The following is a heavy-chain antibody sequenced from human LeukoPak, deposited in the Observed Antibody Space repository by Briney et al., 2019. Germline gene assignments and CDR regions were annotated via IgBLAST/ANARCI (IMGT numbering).Heavy chain of an antibody. CDR2: IYYSGST. Sequence: SETLSLTCTVSGGSISSSSYYWGWIRQPPGKGLEWIGSIYYSGSTYYNPSLKSRVTISVDTSKNQFSLKLSSVTAADTAVYYCARTASLLGPTAMGRYDAFDIWGQGTMVTVSS. D-gene: IGHD5-18*01. V-gene: IGHV4-39*07. CDR3: ARTASLLGPTAMGRYDAFDI. CDR1: GGSISSSSYY. J-gene: IGHJ3*02.